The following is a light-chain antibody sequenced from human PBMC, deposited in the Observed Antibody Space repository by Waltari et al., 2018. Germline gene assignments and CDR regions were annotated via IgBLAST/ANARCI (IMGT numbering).Light chain of an antibody. CDR3: QQRINWPIT. Sequence: EIVLTQSPATLSLSPGERATLSCRASQSVSSYLAWYQQKPGQAPRLLIYDASNRATGIPARFVGSGSGTDFTLTISSLEPEDFAVYYCQQRINWPITFGGGTKVEIK. V-gene: IGKV3-11*01. J-gene: IGKJ4*01. CDR1: QSVSSY. CDR2: DAS.